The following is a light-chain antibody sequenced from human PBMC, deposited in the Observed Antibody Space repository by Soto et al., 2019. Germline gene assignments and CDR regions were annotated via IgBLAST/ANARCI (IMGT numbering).Light chain of an antibody. CDR3: QSYDSSLSGWV. Sequence: QSALTQPPSVSGAPGQKVTISCTRSSSNIGAAYDVHWYQHLPGTAPKLLIYGNNNRPSGVPDRFSGSKSGTSASLASTGLQAEDEADYYCQSYDSSLSGWVFGGGTKVTVL. V-gene: IGLV1-40*01. CDR2: GNN. J-gene: IGLJ3*02. CDR1: SSNIGAAYD.